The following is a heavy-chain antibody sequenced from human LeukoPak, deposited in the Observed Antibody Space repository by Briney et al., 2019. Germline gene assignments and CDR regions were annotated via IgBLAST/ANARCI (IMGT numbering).Heavy chain of an antibody. CDR1: GGTFSSYA. CDR3: ARSDYDILTGLDP. D-gene: IGHD3-9*01. V-gene: IGHV1-69*05. J-gene: IGHJ5*02. CDR2: IIPIFGTA. Sequence: SVKVSCKASGGTFSSYAISWVRQAPGQGLEWMGRIIPIFGTANYAQKFQGRVTITTDESTSTAYMELSSLRSEDTAVYYCARSDYDILTGLDPWAREPWSPSPQ.